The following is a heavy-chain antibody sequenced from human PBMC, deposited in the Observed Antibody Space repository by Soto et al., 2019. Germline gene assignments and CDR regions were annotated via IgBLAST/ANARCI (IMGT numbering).Heavy chain of an antibody. CDR2: ISSSSSTI. CDR3: ARDGGYGVDAFDI. J-gene: IGHJ3*02. V-gene: IGHV3-48*01. Sequence: GSLRLSCAASGFPFSSYSMNWVRQDPGKGLEWVSYISSSSSTIYYADSVKGRFTISRDNAKNSLYLQMNSLRAEDTAVYYCARDGGYGVDAFDIWGQGTMVTVSS. CDR1: GFPFSSYS. D-gene: IGHD4-17*01.